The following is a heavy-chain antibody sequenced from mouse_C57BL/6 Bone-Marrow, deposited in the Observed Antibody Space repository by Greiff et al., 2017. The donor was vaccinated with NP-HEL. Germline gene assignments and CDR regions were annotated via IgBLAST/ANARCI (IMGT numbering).Heavy chain of an antibody. CDR3: ARRFGD. J-gene: IGHJ2*01. CDR2: IDPSDSYT. CDR1: GYTFTSYW. V-gene: IGHV1-69*01. Sequence: QVHVKQPGAELVMPGASVKLSCKASGYTFTSYWMHWVKQRPGQGLEWIGEIDPSDSYTNYNQKFKGKSTLTVDKSSSTAYMQLSSLTSEDSAVYYCARRFGDWGQGTTLTVSS.